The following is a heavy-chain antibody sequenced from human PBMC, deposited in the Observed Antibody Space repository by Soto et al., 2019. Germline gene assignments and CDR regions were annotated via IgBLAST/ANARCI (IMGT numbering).Heavy chain of an antibody. CDR2: IYYSGST. D-gene: IGHD4-4*01. V-gene: IGHV4-31*03. Sequence: SEALSLTCTVSGGSIISGGYYWSLIRQHPGKGLEWIGYIYYSGSTYYNPSLKSRVTISVDTSKNQFSLKLSSVTAADTAVYYCARDVPLTVNYFDYWGQGTLVTVSS. CDR3: ARDVPLTVNYFDY. J-gene: IGHJ4*02. CDR1: GGSIISGGYY.